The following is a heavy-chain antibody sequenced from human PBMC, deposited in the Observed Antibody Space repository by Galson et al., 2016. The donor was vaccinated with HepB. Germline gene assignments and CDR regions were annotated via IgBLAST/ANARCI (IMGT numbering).Heavy chain of an antibody. CDR3: AGGYFWFGEGLSDF. J-gene: IGHJ4*02. Sequence: LSCAASGFTFSSYWMNWVRQAPGKGLEWVANIKQGGSEKYYVDSVKGRFTISRDNARKSLYLQMDSLRAEDTALYYCAGGYFWFGEGLSDFWGQGTLVTVSS. CDR2: IKQGGSEK. V-gene: IGHV3-7*03. CDR1: GFTFSSYW. D-gene: IGHD3-10*01.